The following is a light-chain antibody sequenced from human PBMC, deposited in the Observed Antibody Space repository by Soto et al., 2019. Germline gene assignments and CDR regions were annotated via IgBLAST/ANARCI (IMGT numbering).Light chain of an antibody. Sequence: PVQSVTISCTGTSSDIGGYNYVSWYQQHPGKAPKLMIYEVSKRPSGVPDRFSGSKSGNTASLTVSGLQAEDEADYYCSSYAGSNNYVFGSGTKVTVL. CDR2: EVS. CDR3: SSYAGSNNYV. V-gene: IGLV2-8*01. J-gene: IGLJ1*01. CDR1: SSDIGGYNY.